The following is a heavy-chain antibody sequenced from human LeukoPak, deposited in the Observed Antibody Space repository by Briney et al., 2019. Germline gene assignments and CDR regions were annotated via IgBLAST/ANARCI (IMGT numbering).Heavy chain of an antibody. D-gene: IGHD1-1*01. V-gene: IGHV4-39*07. Sequence: PSETLSLTCTVSGGSISSTNYYWGWIRQPPGKGLEWIGSIYYSGSTYYNPSLESRVTISLDTSKNQFSLRLTSVTAADTAVYYCARIPLDATTGGIDYWGLGTLVTVSS. CDR2: IYYSGST. J-gene: IGHJ4*02. CDR1: GGSISSTNYY. CDR3: ARIPLDATTGGIDY.